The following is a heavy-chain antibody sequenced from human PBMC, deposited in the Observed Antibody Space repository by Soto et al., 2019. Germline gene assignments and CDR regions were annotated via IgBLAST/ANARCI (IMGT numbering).Heavy chain of an antibody. D-gene: IGHD3-22*01. CDR1: GYTFTSYG. CDR2: ISAYNGNT. Sequence: ASVKVSCKASGYTFTSYGISWVRQAPGQGLEWMGWISAYNGNTNYAQKLQGRVTMTTDTSTSTAYMELRSLRSDHTAVYYCAAEQPLIGADAFDIWGQGTMVTVSS. CDR3: AAEQPLIGADAFDI. J-gene: IGHJ3*02. V-gene: IGHV1-18*01.